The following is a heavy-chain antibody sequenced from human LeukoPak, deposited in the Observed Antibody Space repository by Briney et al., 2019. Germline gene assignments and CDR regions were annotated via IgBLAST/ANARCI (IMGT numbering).Heavy chain of an antibody. V-gene: IGHV3-7*01. CDR3: ARGTSWGDV. J-gene: IGHJ6*02. D-gene: IGHD6-13*01. Sequence: GGSLRLSCAASGFSFSNYWMSWVRQVPGKGLEWVANIKPDGSEKYYVDSVKGPFTISRDNAKNSVYLQMNSLRAEDTAVYYCARGTSWGDVWGQGTTVTVS. CDR2: IKPDGSEK. CDR1: GFSFSNYW.